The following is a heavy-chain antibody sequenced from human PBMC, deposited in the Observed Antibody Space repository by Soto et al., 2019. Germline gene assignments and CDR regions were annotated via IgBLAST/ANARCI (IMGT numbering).Heavy chain of an antibody. CDR2: IYYSGST. Sequence: SETLSLTCTDSGGSISSYYWSWIRQPPGKGLEWIGYIYYSGSTNYNPSLKSRVTISVDTSKNQFSLKLSSVTAADTAVYYCARDSPYSSSWYGDYYYYMDVWGKGTTVTVS. V-gene: IGHV4-59*01. D-gene: IGHD6-13*01. CDR3: ARDSPYSSSWYGDYYYYMDV. J-gene: IGHJ6*03. CDR1: GGSISSYY.